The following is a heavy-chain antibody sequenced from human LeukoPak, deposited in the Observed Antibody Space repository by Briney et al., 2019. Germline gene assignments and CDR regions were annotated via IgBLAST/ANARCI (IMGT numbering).Heavy chain of an antibody. CDR1: GYTFTGYY. CDR3: ARDKRWELLRANDAFAI. D-gene: IGHD1-26*01. J-gene: IGHJ3*02. Sequence: ASVKVSCKASGYTFTGYYMHWVRQAAGQGLEWMGWINPNSGGTNYAQKFQGRVTMTRDTSISTAYMELSRLRSDDTAVYYCARDKRWELLRANDAFAIWGQGTMVTVSS. CDR2: INPNSGGT. V-gene: IGHV1-2*02.